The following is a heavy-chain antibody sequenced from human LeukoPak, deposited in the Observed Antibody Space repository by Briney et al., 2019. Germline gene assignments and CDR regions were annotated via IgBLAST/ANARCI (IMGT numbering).Heavy chain of an antibody. Sequence: PSETLSLTCAVYGGSFSGYYWSWIRQPPGKGLEWIGEINHSGSTNYNPSLKSRVTISVDTSKNQFSLKLSSVTAADTAVYYCASGGYCSSTSCLNWFDPWGQGTLVTVSS. CDR2: INHSGST. CDR3: ASGGYCSSTSCLNWFDP. J-gene: IGHJ5*02. CDR1: GGSFSGYY. V-gene: IGHV4-34*01. D-gene: IGHD2-2*01.